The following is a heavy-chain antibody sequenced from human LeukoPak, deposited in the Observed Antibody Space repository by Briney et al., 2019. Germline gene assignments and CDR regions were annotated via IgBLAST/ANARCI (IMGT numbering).Heavy chain of an antibody. Sequence: GSLRLSCAASGFTLSSYSMHWVRQAPGKGLEWIGEAHHSGRTNYNPSLKSRVTISLGKSKNQFSLKLSSVIAADTAVYYCARDSSTFQSDLFDIWGQGTMVTVSA. V-gene: IGHV4-4*02. CDR3: ARDSSTFQSDLFDI. J-gene: IGHJ3*02. D-gene: IGHD2-21*01. CDR2: AHHSGRT. CDR1: GFTLSSYS.